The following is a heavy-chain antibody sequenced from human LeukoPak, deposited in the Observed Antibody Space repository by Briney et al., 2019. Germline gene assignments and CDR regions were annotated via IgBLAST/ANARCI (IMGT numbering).Heavy chain of an antibody. Sequence: SETLSLTCAVYGGSFSGYYWNWIRQPPGKGLEWIGEINHSGSTYYNPSLKSRVTISVDTSKNQFSLKLSSVTAADTAVYYCARPTLVWFGESLNWFDPWGQGTLVTVSS. D-gene: IGHD3-10*01. V-gene: IGHV4-34*01. CDR3: ARPTLVWFGESLNWFDP. J-gene: IGHJ5*02. CDR1: GGSFSGYY. CDR2: INHSGST.